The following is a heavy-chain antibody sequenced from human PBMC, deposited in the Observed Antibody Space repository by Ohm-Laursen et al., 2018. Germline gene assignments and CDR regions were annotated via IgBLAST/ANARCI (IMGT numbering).Heavy chain of an antibody. CDR1: SGSFGPYY. V-gene: IGHV4-34*01. D-gene: IGHD2-15*01. J-gene: IGHJ5*02. CDR2: INHSGST. Sequence: GTLSLTCALYSGSFGPYYWSWIRQPPGKGLEWIGEINHSGSTNYNPSLKSRVTISVDTSKNQFSLKLSSVIAADTAVYYCARGPGQWWVRRFDPWGQGTLVTVSS. CDR3: ARGPGQWWVRRFDP.